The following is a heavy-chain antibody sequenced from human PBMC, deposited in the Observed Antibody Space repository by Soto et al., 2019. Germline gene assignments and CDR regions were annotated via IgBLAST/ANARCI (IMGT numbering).Heavy chain of an antibody. V-gene: IGHV3-33*01. J-gene: IGHJ4*02. CDR2: IWYDGSNK. CDR3: ARAGIAVAGTIIV. Sequence: GGSLRLSCAASGFTFSSYGMHWVRQAPGKGLEWVAVIWYDGSNKYYADSVKGRFTISRDNSKNTLYLQMNSLRAEDTAVYYCARAGIAVAGTIIVWGQGTLVTVSS. CDR1: GFTFSSYG. D-gene: IGHD6-19*01.